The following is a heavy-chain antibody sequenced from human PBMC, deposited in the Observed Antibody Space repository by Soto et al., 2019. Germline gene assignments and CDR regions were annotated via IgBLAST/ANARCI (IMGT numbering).Heavy chain of an antibody. J-gene: IGHJ4*02. Sequence: KASETLSLTCTVSGGSISSSSYYWGWIRQPPGKGPEWIGSIYYSGSTYYNPSLKSRVTISVDTSKNQFSLKLSSVTAADTAVYYCASLGSSGWYLDYWGQGTLVTVSS. CDR1: GGSISSSSYY. CDR2: IYYSGST. V-gene: IGHV4-39*01. D-gene: IGHD6-19*01. CDR3: ASLGSSGWYLDY.